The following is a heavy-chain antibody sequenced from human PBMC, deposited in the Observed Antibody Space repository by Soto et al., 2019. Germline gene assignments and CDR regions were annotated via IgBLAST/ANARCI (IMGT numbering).Heavy chain of an antibody. CDR3: ATVVSDYIWGSYRPLDY. CDR1: GYTLTELS. Sequence: ASVKVSCKVSGYTLTELSMHWVRQAPGKGLEWMGGFDPEDGETIYAQKFQGRVTMTEDTSTDTAYMELSSLRSEDTAVYYCATVVSDYIWGSYRPLDYWGQGTLVTVSS. J-gene: IGHJ4*02. CDR2: FDPEDGET. D-gene: IGHD3-16*02. V-gene: IGHV1-24*01.